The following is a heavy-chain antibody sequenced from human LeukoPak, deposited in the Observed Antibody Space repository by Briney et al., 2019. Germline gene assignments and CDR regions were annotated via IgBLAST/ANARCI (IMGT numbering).Heavy chain of an antibody. CDR2: ISGSGGSI. V-gene: IGHV3-23*01. D-gene: IGHD6-19*01. Sequence: GGSLRLSCAASGFTFSSYAMSWVRQAPGKGLEWVSAISGSGGSIYYADSMKGRFTISRDNAKNSLYLQMNSLRAEDTAVYYCARDSSDGWFFDYWGQGTLVTVSS. CDR3: ARDSSDGWFFDY. J-gene: IGHJ4*02. CDR1: GFTFSSYA.